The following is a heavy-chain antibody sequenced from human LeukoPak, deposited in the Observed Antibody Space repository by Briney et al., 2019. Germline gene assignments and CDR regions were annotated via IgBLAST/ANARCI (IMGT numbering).Heavy chain of an antibody. D-gene: IGHD5-12*01. CDR1: GYTFSSYG. V-gene: IGHV1-18*01. Sequence: GASVKVSCKASGYTFSSYGISWMRLAPGQGLEWMGWISAYNGKTNYAQNLQDRVTMTTDTSTSTAYMELRSLRSDDTAVYYCARIPQTQYSGYSGYPGGMDFDYWGQGTLVTVSS. J-gene: IGHJ4*02. CDR3: ARIPQTQYSGYSGYPGGMDFDY. CDR2: ISAYNGKT.